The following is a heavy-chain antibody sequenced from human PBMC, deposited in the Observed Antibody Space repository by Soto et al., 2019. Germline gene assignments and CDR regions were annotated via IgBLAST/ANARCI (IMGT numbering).Heavy chain of an antibody. D-gene: IGHD3-3*01. CDR2: IGTAGDT. CDR3: ARGVGSGQPHYYYYMDV. Sequence: GGSLRLSCAASGFTSSSYDMHWVRQATGKGLEWVSAIGTAGDTYYPGSVKGRFTISRENAKNSLYLQMNSLRAGDTAVYYCARGVGSGQPHYYYYMDVWGKGTTVTVSS. V-gene: IGHV3-13*01. CDR1: GFTSSSYD. J-gene: IGHJ6*03.